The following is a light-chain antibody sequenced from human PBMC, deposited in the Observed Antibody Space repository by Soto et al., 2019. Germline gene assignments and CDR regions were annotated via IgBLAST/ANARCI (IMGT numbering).Light chain of an antibody. Sequence: EIVMTQSPATLSVSPGERATLSCRASQSVSSYLAWYQQKPGQAPRLLIYGASTRATGIPARFSGSGSGTEFTLTISSLQSADFAVYYCQQYNNWPLYTFGQGTKLEIK. CDR1: QSVSSY. CDR2: GAS. V-gene: IGKV3-15*01. J-gene: IGKJ2*01. CDR3: QQYNNWPLYT.